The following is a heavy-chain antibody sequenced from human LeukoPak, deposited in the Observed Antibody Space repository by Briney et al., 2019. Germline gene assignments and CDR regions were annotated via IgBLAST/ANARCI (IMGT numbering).Heavy chain of an antibody. CDR1: GHTFTSNW. Sequence: GESLKISCKASGHTFTSNWIGWVRQMPGKGLEWMGIIYPGDSDIRYSPSFQGQVTISADKSISTAYLQWSSLKALDTAMYYCARYSNSVWLDPWGQGTLVTVSS. CDR3: ARYSNSVWLDP. CDR2: IYPGDSDI. D-gene: IGHD6-6*01. J-gene: IGHJ5*02. V-gene: IGHV5-51*01.